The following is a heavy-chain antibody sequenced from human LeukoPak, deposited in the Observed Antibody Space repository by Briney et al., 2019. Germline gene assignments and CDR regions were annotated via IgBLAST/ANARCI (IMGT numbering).Heavy chain of an antibody. V-gene: IGHV4-34*01. J-gene: IGHJ5*02. CDR1: GGSFSGYY. CDR2: INHSGST. CDR3: AREVACSSTSCYSVDP. Sequence: SETLSLTCAVYGGSFSGYYWSRIRQPPGKGLEWIGEINHSGSTNYNPSLKSRVTISVDTSKNQFSLKLSSVTAADTAVYYCAREVACSSTSCYSVDPWGQGTLVTVSS. D-gene: IGHD2-2*01.